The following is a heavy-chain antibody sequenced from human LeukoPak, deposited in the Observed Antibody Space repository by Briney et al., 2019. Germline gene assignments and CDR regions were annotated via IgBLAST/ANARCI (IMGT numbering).Heavy chain of an antibody. V-gene: IGHV4-34*01. CDR2: INHSGST. CDR3: ARKSSVTTVINWFDP. J-gene: IGHJ5*02. D-gene: IGHD4-17*01. CDR1: SGSFSGYY. Sequence: SETLSLTCAVYSGSFSGYYWSWIRQPPGKGLEWIGEINHSGSTNYNPSFKSRVTISVDTSKNQFSLKLSSVTAADTAVYYCARKSSVTTVINWFDPWGQGTLSPSPQ.